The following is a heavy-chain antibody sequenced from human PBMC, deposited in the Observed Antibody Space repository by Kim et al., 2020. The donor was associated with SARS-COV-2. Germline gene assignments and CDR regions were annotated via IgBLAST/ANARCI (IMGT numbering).Heavy chain of an antibody. CDR2: ISYGGNNK. V-gene: IGHV3-30-3*01. CDR1: GFTFNSYA. D-gene: IGHD3-16*01. CDR3: ARTIGGIYDGCLDY. Sequence: GGSLRLSCAASGFTFNSYAMHWGRQAPGKGLEWVAVISYGGNNKYYADSVKGRITISRDNSKNTLYLQMNSLRAEDTAVYYCARTIGGIYDGCLDYWGQGTLVTVSS. J-gene: IGHJ4*02.